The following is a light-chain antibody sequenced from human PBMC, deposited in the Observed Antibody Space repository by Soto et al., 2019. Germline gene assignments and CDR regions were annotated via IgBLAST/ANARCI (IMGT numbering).Light chain of an antibody. CDR2: AAS. J-gene: IGKJ5*01. V-gene: IGKV1-27*01. Sequence: DILMTQSPSSLSASVGDRVTITCRASQGISNFLAWYQQKPGKVPKLLISAASTLQSGVPSRFSGSGSGTDFTITITRLQHDDVASYYCQNYSSVSTFGQGTQVEIK. CDR3: QNYSSVST. CDR1: QGISNF.